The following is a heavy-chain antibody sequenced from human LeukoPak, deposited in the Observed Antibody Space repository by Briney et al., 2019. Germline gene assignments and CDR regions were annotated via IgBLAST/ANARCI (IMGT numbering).Heavy chain of an antibody. CDR3: ARETGSLTIFGVVITTYYFDY. CDR2: IYTSGST. CDR1: GGSISSYY. Sequence: SETLSLTCTVSGGSISSYYWSWIRQPAGKGLEWIGRIYTSGSTNYNPSLKSRVTMSVDTSKNQFSLKLSSVTAADTAMYYCARETGSLTIFGVVITTYYFDYWGQGTLVTVSS. V-gene: IGHV4-4*07. D-gene: IGHD3-3*01. J-gene: IGHJ4*02.